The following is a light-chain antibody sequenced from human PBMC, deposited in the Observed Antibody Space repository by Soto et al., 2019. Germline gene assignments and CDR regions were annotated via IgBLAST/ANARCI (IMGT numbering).Light chain of an antibody. J-gene: IGKJ2*01. Sequence: EIVLTQSPATLSLSPGERATLSCGASQSVNSSYLAWYQQKPGLAPRLLIYDASSRATGIPDRFSGSGSGTDFTLTISRLEPEDFAVYYCQQYGSSPYTFGQETKLEIK. V-gene: IGKV3D-20*01. CDR3: QQYGSSPYT. CDR2: DAS. CDR1: QSVNSSY.